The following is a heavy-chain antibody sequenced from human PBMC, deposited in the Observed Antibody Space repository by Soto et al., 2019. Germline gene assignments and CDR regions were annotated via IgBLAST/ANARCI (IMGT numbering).Heavy chain of an antibody. D-gene: IGHD4-17*01. Sequence: SETLSLTCTVSGGSMTSSNWWNWVRQSPGKGLEWIGEAHQSGRTNYNPSLKSRVTISVDKSKNHFSLNLSSLTAADTAVYYCARSEATVLDNWGQGTQVTVSS. CDR2: AHQSGRT. V-gene: IGHV4-4*02. CDR1: GGSMTSSNW. J-gene: IGHJ4*02. CDR3: ARSEATVLDN.